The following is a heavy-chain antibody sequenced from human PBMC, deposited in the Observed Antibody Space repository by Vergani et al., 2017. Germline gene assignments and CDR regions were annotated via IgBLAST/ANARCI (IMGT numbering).Heavy chain of an antibody. J-gene: IGHJ4*02. V-gene: IGHV3-23*01. D-gene: IGHD2-8*01. CDR3: AKGSSFYCTNGVCYYDY. CDR2: ISGSGGST. CDR1: GFTFSSYA. Sequence: EVQLLESGGGLVQPGGSLRLSCAASGFTFSSYAMSWVRQAPGKGLEWVPAISGSGGSTYYADSVKGRFTISRDNSKNTLYLQMNSLRAEDTAVYYCAKGSSFYCTNGVCYYDYWGQGTLVTVSS.